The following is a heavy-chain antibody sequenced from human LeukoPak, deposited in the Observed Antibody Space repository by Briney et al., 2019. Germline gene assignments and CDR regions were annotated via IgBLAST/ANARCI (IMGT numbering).Heavy chain of an antibody. J-gene: IGHJ3*02. CDR3: ARSFTSDLAFDI. V-gene: IGHV4-59*01. CDR2: IYYSGDT. D-gene: IGHD3-16*02. Sequence: SETLSLTCTVSGGSISSYYWSWVRQPPGKGLEWIGYIYYSGDTNYSPSLKSRVTISVDTSKNQFSLRLSSVTAADTAVYYCARSFTSDLAFDIWGQGTMVTVSS. CDR1: GGSISSYY.